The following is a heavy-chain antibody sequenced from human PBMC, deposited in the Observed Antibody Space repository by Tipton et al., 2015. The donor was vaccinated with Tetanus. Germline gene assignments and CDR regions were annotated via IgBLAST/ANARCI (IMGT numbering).Heavy chain of an antibody. CDR1: GGTFTNYA. V-gene: IGHV1-69*01. Sequence: QSGPEVKKPGSSVKVSCKASGGTFTNYALSWVRQAPGQGLEWVGGITPIFGTTNSAPKFQGRVTITADESTNTAYMELSSLRSEDTAVYYCARAPNRISRASDHWGQGTHIPVSS. J-gene: IGHJ5*02. CDR3: ARAPNRISRASDH. CDR2: ITPIFGTT. D-gene: IGHD2-21*01.